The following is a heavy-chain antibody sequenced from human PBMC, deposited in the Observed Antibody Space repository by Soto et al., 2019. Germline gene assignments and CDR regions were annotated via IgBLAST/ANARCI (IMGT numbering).Heavy chain of an antibody. D-gene: IGHD2-15*01. CDR2: IWYDGSNN. CDR3: ARGVAAGYRKYYYYMDV. J-gene: IGHJ6*03. Sequence: QVQLVESGGGVVQPGRSLRLSCAASGFTFSSYGMHWVRQAPGKGLEWVAVIWYDGSNNYYADSVKGRFTISRDNSKNTLYLQMNSVSAEDTAVYYCARGVAAGYRKYYYYMDVWGKGTTVTVSS. V-gene: IGHV3-33*01. CDR1: GFTFSSYG.